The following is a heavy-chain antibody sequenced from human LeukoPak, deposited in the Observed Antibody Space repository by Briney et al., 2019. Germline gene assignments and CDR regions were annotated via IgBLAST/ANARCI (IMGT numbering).Heavy chain of an antibody. CDR3: ARNERYSSGWYPSGYYYMDV. CDR1: GYTFTGYY. CDR2: INPNSGGT. V-gene: IGHV1-2*02. D-gene: IGHD6-19*01. Sequence: ASVKVSCKASGYTFTGYYMHWVRQAPGQGLEWMGWINPNSGGTNYAQKFQGRVTMTRDTSISTAYMELSRLRSGDTAVYYCARNERYSSGWYPSGYYYMDVWGKGTTVTVSS. J-gene: IGHJ6*03.